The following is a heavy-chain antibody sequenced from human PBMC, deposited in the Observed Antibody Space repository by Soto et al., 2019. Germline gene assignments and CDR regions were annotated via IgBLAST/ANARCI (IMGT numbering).Heavy chain of an antibody. Sequence: GGSLRLSCAASGFTFSSYGMHWVRQAPGKGLEWVAVISYDGSNKYYADSVKGRFTISRDNSKNTLYLQMNSLRAEDTAVYYCASTKIYDFWIHAFDIWGQGTMVTVS. J-gene: IGHJ3*02. CDR3: ASTKIYDFWIHAFDI. CDR1: GFTFSSYG. V-gene: IGHV3-30*03. CDR2: ISYDGSNK. D-gene: IGHD3-3*01.